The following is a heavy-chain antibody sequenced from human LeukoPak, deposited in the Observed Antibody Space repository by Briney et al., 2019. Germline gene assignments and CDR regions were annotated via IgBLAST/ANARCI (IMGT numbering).Heavy chain of an antibody. CDR2: ISYDGTKK. CDR3: AKVRWDNSGWYYLDS. Sequence: PGGSLRLSCAASGFTVSSNYMSSVRQAPGKGLERVTIISYDGTKKYYADSVKGRFTISRDNSKNTLYLQMNNVRTEDTAMYYCAKVRWDNSGWYYLDSWGQGTLVTVSS. CDR1: GFTVSSNY. D-gene: IGHD6-19*01. J-gene: IGHJ4*02. V-gene: IGHV3-30*18.